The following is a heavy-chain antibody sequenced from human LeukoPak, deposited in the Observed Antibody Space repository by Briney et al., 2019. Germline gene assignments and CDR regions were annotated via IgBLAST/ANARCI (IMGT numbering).Heavy chain of an antibody. Sequence: SETLSLTCTVSGGSITSSNYYWGWIRQPPGKGLEWIGSIYYSGSTYYNPSLKSRVTISVDTSKNQFSLKVSSLTAADTAVYYCARGHTAVTRHFDFWGQGTLVTVSS. CDR2: IYYSGST. CDR3: ARGHTAVTRHFDF. CDR1: GGSITSSNYY. V-gene: IGHV4-39*07. D-gene: IGHD4-17*01. J-gene: IGHJ4*02.